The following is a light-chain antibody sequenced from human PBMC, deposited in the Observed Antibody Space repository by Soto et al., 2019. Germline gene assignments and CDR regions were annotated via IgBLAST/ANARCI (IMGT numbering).Light chain of an antibody. CDR2: AAS. CDR3: QQSYSTPLT. Sequence: DIQMTQSPSSLSVSVGDRVTITCRASQSIGGFLKWYQQKLGKAPKLLSYAASSLQSGVPSRFSGSGSGTDFTLTIISLQPEDFTTYYCQQSYSTPLTYGGGCKVEI. J-gene: IGKJ4*01. V-gene: IGKV1-39*01. CDR1: QSIGGF.